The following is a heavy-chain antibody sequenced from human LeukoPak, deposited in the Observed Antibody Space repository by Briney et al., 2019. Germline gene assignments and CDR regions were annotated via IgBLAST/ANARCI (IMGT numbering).Heavy chain of an antibody. D-gene: IGHD5-18*01. CDR2: ISWYSGSI. Sequence: GGSLRLPCAASGFTLDDYAMHWVRQAPGKGLEWVSGISWYSGSIGYADSVKGRFTISRDNAKNSLYLQMNSLRAEDTALYYCAKDSQDTAMATGYFDYWGQGTLVTVSS. CDR1: GFTLDDYA. CDR3: AKDSQDTAMATGYFDY. V-gene: IGHV3-9*01. J-gene: IGHJ4*02.